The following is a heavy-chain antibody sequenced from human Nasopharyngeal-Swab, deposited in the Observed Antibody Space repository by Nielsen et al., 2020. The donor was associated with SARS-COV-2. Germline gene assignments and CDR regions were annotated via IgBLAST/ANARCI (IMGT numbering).Heavy chain of an antibody. D-gene: IGHD1-7*01. CDR1: GFTFSSYW. J-gene: IGHJ4*02. CDR3: ARDPIPNWNYGRTDFDY. Sequence: GALKISCAASGFTFSSYWMSWVRQAPGKGLEWVANIKQDGSEKYYVDSVKGRFTISRDNAKNSLYLQMNSLRAEDTAVYYCARDPIPNWNYGRTDFDYWGQGTLVTVSS. V-gene: IGHV3-7*01. CDR2: IKQDGSEK.